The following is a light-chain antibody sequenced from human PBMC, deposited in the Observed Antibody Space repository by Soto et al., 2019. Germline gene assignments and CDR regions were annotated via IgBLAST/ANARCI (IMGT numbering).Light chain of an antibody. Sequence: QSVLTQPPSASGTPGQRVTISCSGSSSNIGTYTVHWYQQLPGTAPKLLIYNYDQRPSGVPDRFSGSKSGTSASLAISGLQSEDEADYYCAAWDDSLTSPVFGGGTKVTVL. J-gene: IGLJ2*01. CDR1: SSNIGTYT. CDR3: AAWDDSLTSPV. V-gene: IGLV1-44*01. CDR2: NYD.